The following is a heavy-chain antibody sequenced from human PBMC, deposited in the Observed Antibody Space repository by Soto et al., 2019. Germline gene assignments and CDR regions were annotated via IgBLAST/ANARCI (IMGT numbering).Heavy chain of an antibody. J-gene: IGHJ5*02. V-gene: IGHV3-30*18. CDR3: AKNVGSYYGSGSYSDWFDP. D-gene: IGHD3-10*01. Sequence: VQLVESGGGVVQPGRSLRLSCAASGFTFSSYGMHWVRQAPGKGLEWVAVISYDGSNKYYADSVKGRFTISRDNSKNTLYLQMNSLRAEDTAVYYCAKNVGSYYGSGSYSDWFDPWGQGTLVTVSS. CDR2: ISYDGSNK. CDR1: GFTFSSYG.